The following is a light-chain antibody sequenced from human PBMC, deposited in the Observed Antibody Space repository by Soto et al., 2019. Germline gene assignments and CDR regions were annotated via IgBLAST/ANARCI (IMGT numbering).Light chain of an antibody. CDR2: KAS. J-gene: IGKJ1*01. V-gene: IGKV1-5*03. Sequence: DIQMTQSPSTLSGSVGDRVIITCRASQTISSWSAWYQQKPGKAPKLLIYKASTLKSGVPSRFSGSGSGTEFTLTISSLQPDDFATYYCQHYNSYSEAFGQGTKVDIK. CDR1: QTISSW. CDR3: QHYNSYSEA.